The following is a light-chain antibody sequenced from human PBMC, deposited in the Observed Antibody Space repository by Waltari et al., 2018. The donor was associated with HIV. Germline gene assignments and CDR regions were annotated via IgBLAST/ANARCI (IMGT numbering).Light chain of an antibody. J-gene: IGKJ1*01. V-gene: IGKV1-NL1*01. CDR1: QGIGDS. CDR2: GAS. Sequence: DIQMTQFPPSLSASLGDRVTLTCRASQGIGDSVAWYQHRPGEAPKFLLYGASKLQSGVPVRFSGNGSGTDFTLTISSLLPVDFATYYCHQYYSAPPTFGLGTKVE. CDR3: HQYYSAPPT.